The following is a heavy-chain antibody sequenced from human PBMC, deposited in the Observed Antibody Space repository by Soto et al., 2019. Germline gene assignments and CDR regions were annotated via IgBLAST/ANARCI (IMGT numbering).Heavy chain of an antibody. CDR3: ARDRNIVVVPAAIADY. CDR1: GFTFSSYG. V-gene: IGHV3-33*01. CDR2: IWYDGIKK. Sequence: QVQLVESGGGVVQPGRSLRLSCAASGFTFSSYGMRWVRQAPGKGLEWVAVIWYDGIKKHYADSVKGRFTISRDNSKNTLYLEMNSLRVEDTAVYYCARDRNIVVVPAAIADYWGQGTLVTVSS. D-gene: IGHD2-2*01. J-gene: IGHJ4*02.